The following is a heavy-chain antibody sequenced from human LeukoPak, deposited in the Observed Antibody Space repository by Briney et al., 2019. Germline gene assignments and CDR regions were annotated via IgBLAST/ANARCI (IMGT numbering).Heavy chain of an antibody. D-gene: IGHD2-2*01. CDR1: GGSFSGYY. Sequence: SETPSLTCAVYGGSFSGYYWSWIRQPPGKGLEWIGEISHSGSANYNPSLKSRVTISVDTSKNQVSLKLTSVTAADTAVYYCAQGGGYCSSTSCYGSIDSWGQGTLVTVSS. J-gene: IGHJ4*02. CDR3: AQGGGYCSSTSCYGSIDS. CDR2: ISHSGSA. V-gene: IGHV4-34*01.